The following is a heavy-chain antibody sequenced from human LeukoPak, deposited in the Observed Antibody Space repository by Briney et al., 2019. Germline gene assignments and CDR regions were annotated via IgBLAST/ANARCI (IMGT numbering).Heavy chain of an antibody. Sequence: GGSLRLSCAASGFTFSSYGMHWVRQAPGKGLAWVAFIRYDGTNKYYADSVKGRFTISRDNSKNTLYLQMSSLGAEDTAVYFCAKDHSRSGYDKGLLDYWGQGTLVTVSS. D-gene: IGHD5-12*01. CDR3: AKDHSRSGYDKGLLDY. CDR2: IRYDGTNK. CDR1: GFTFSSYG. V-gene: IGHV3-30*02. J-gene: IGHJ4*02.